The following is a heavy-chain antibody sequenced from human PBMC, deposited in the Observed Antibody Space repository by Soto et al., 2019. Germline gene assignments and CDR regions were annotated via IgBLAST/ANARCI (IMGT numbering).Heavy chain of an antibody. D-gene: IGHD6-19*01. V-gene: IGHV3-21*01. Sequence: PGGSLRLSCAASGFTFSSYSMNWVRQAPGKGLEWVSSISSSSSYIYYADSVKGRFTISRDNAKNSLYLQMNSLRAEDTAVYYCARDPGEVAGTVCDYWGQGTLVTAPQ. CDR3: ARDPGEVAGTVCDY. CDR2: ISSSSSYI. J-gene: IGHJ4*02. CDR1: GFTFSSYS.